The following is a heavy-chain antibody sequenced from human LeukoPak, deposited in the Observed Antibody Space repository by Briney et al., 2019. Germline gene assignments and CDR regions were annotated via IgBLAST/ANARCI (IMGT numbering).Heavy chain of an antibody. CDR1: GFTFSSYW. D-gene: IGHD6-13*01. Sequence: GGSLRLSCAASGFTFSSYWMSWVRQAPGKGLEWVANIKQDGSGKYYVDSVKGRFTISRDNAKNSLYLQMNSLRAEDTAVYYCARDQGSSSSWYFDYWGQGTLVTVSS. V-gene: IGHV3-7*01. J-gene: IGHJ4*02. CDR2: IKQDGSGK. CDR3: ARDQGSSSSWYFDY.